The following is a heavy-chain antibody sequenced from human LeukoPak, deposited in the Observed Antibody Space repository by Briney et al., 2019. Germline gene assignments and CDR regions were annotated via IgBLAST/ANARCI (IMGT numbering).Heavy chain of an antibody. Sequence: GGSLRLSCAASGITFRSYGMHWVRQAPGKGLEWVAFIWYDGSNKYYADSVKGRFTISRDNSRNTLFLQMNSPRAEDTAVYYCARDFGGPEAVGWFDPWGQGTLVTVSS. D-gene: IGHD3-10*01. CDR1: GITFRSYG. CDR2: IWYDGSNK. V-gene: IGHV3-33*01. CDR3: ARDFGGPEAVGWFDP. J-gene: IGHJ5*02.